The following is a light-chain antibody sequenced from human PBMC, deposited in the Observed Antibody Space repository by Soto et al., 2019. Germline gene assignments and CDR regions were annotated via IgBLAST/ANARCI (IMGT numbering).Light chain of an antibody. CDR1: SSVVGGYNY. CDR2: DVS. Sequence: QSVLTQPRSVSGSPGQSVTISCTGTSSVVGGYNYVSWYQQHPGKAPKLMIYDVSKRPSGVPDRFSGSKSGNTVSLTISGLQAEDEADYYCCSYAGSYTHVFGTGTKLTVL. V-gene: IGLV2-11*01. J-gene: IGLJ1*01. CDR3: CSYAGSYTHV.